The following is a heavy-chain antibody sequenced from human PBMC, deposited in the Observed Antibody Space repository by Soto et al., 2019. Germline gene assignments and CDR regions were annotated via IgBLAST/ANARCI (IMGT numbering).Heavy chain of an antibody. CDR2: IYYSGST. Sequence: SETLSLTWTVSGGSISSYYWSWIRQPPGKGLEWIGYIYYSGSTNYNPSLKSRVTISVDTSKNQFSLKLSSVTAADTAVYYCARDQITMVRGARYYYGMDVWGQGTTVTVSS. J-gene: IGHJ6*02. CDR3: ARDQITMVRGARYYYGMDV. V-gene: IGHV4-59*01. D-gene: IGHD3-10*01. CDR1: GGSISSYY.